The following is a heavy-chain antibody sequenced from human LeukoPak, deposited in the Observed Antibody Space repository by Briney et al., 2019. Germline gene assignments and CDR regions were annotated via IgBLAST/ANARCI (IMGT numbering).Heavy chain of an antibody. V-gene: IGHV3-21*01. CDR3: AGGGYSSGWYYFDY. Sequence: GGSLRLSCAASGFTFSSYSMNWVRQVPGKGLEWVSSISSNSSYIYYADSVKGRFTISRDNAKNSLYLQMNSLRAEDTAVYYCAGGGYSSGWYYFDYWGQGTLVTVSS. J-gene: IGHJ4*02. D-gene: IGHD6-19*01. CDR1: GFTFSSYS. CDR2: ISSNSSYI.